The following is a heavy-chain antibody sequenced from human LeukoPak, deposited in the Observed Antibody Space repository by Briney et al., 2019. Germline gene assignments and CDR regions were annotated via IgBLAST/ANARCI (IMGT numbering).Heavy chain of an antibody. J-gene: IGHJ6*02. CDR1: GGSFSGYY. CDR2: INHSGST. CDR3: ARGGMVYVIPSYYYYGMDV. Sequence: PSETLSLTCAVYGGSFSGYYWSWIRQPPGKGPEWIGEINHSGSTNYNPSLKSRVTISVDTSKNQFSLKLSSVTAADTAVYYCARGGMVYVIPSYYYYGMDVWGQGTTVTVSS. V-gene: IGHV4-34*01. D-gene: IGHD2-8*01.